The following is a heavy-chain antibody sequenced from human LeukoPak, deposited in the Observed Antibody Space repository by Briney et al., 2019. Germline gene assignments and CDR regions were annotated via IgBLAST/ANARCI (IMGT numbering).Heavy chain of an antibody. CDR3: ARDLWITMVRGGRYYYYGMDV. D-gene: IGHD3-10*01. V-gene: IGHV4-34*01. J-gene: IGHJ6*02. CDR1: GGSFSGYY. Sequence: SETLSLTCAVYGGSFSGYYWSWIRQPPGKGLEWIGEINHSGSTNYNPSLKSRVTISVDMSKNQFSLKLSSVTAADTAVYYCARDLWITMVRGGRYYYYGMDVWGQGTTVTVSS. CDR2: INHSGST.